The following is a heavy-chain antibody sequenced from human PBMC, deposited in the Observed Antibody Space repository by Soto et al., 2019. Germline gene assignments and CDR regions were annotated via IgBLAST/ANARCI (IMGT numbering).Heavy chain of an antibody. CDR2: IYYSGST. D-gene: IGHD3-22*01. Sequence: SVTMSLTCPVADDSISRYTYYWGWVSQPPGKGLEWIGSIYYSGSTYYNPSLKSRVTISVDTSKNQFSLKLSSVTAADTAVYYCARYPEYYYDSSGSTPTGYFDYWGQGTLVTVSS. V-gene: IGHV4-39*01. CDR3: ARYPEYYYDSSGSTPTGYFDY. J-gene: IGHJ4*02. CDR1: DDSISRYTYY.